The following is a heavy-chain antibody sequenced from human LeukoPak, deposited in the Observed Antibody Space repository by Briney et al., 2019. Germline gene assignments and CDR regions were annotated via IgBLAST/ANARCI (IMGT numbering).Heavy chain of an antibody. D-gene: IGHD2-21*01. V-gene: IGHV4-39*01. CDR3: ARRLIAGSRGAFDY. CDR1: GGSISSSSYY. Sequence: PSETLSLTCTVSGGSISSSSYYWGWIRQPPGKGLEWIGSIYYGGSTLYNPSLKSRVTISVDTSKNQFSLKLSSVTAADTAVYYCARRLIAGSRGAFDYWGQGTLVTVSS. J-gene: IGHJ4*02. CDR2: IYYGGST.